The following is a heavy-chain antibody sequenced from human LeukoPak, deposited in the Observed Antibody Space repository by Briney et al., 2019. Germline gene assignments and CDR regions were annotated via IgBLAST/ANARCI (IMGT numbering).Heavy chain of an antibody. V-gene: IGHV1-8*01. J-gene: IGHJ4*02. Sequence: WASVKVSCKASGYTLTSYDINWVRQAPGQGLEWMGWMNPNSGNTGYAQKFQGRVTMTRNTSISTAYMELSSLRSEDTAVYYCARGGYSGYDFGYWGQGTLVTVSS. CDR3: ARGGYSGYDFGY. CDR1: GYTLTSYD. CDR2: MNPNSGNT. D-gene: IGHD5-12*01.